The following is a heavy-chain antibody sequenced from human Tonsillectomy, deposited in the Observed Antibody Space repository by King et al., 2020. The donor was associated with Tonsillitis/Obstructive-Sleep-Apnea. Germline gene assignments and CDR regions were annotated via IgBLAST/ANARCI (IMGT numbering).Heavy chain of an antibody. CDR3: ARWGYGWDY. CDR2: IWYDGSNK. D-gene: IGHD2-8*02. V-gene: IGHV3-33*01. J-gene: IGHJ4*02. CDR1: GFTFSSYG. Sequence: VQLVESGGGVVQPGRSLRVSCAASGFTFSSYGMHWVRQAPGKGLEWVAVIWYDGSNKYYADSVKGRFTISRDNSKNTLYLQMNSLRAEDTAVYYCARWGYGWDYWGQGTLVTVSS.